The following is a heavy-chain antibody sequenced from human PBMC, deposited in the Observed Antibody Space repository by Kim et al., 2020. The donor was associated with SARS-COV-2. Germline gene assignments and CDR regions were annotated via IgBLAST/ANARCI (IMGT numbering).Heavy chain of an antibody. CDR3: TRCNTHNGMDV. J-gene: IGHJ6*02. CDR2: P. V-gene: IGHV7-4-1*02. Sequence: PTYARGFTGRFVFSLDTSVSTAYLQISSLKAEDSAVYYCTRCNTHNGMDVWGQGTTVTVSS.